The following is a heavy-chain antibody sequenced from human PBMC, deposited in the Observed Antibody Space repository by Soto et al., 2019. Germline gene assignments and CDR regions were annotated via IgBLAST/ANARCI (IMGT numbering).Heavy chain of an antibody. J-gene: IGHJ5*02. Sequence: GGSLRLSCAASEFTFSNYAMSWVRQAPGKGLEWVASISDNGGNTYYADSVKGRFTISRDNSKNTLYLQMNSLRAEDTAVYYCAKDVKAAAGHNWFDPWGQGTLVTVSS. CDR2: ISDNGGNT. CDR3: AKDVKAAAGHNWFDP. D-gene: IGHD6-13*01. CDR1: EFTFSNYA. V-gene: IGHV3-23*01.